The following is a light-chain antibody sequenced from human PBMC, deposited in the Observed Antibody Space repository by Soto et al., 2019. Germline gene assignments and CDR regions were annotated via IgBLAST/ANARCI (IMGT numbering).Light chain of an antibody. Sequence: IHMDQSPPSLSAYVCDIFAITGRAIHNIFTYRKCYQQKAAKAPSILSYEASHLQSGVPFRFFGSGSGTDFTLPIDNLQREDSATYYCQQRHSTRPTLGPGARLEI. CDR3: QQRHSTRPT. CDR1: HNIFTY. J-gene: IGKJ5*01. V-gene: IGKV1-39*01. CDR2: EAS.